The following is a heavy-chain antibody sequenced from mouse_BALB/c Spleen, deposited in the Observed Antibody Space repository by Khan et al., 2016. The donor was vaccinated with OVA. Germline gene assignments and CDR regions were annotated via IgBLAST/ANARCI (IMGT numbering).Heavy chain of an antibody. CDR3: ARGGAAYYRNDGGAMEY. Sequence: QIQLVQSGPELKKPGETVRLSCKASGYTFTTAGIQWVQQMPGKGLQWIGWINTHSGVPNYAEAFKGRFAFSLEISVNTVYLQITTLTYEDTATYFCARGGAAYYRNDGGAMEYWGQGTSVTVSS. CDR1: GYTFTTAG. CDR2: INTHSGVP. J-gene: IGHJ4*01. V-gene: IGHV9-4*02. D-gene: IGHD2-14*01.